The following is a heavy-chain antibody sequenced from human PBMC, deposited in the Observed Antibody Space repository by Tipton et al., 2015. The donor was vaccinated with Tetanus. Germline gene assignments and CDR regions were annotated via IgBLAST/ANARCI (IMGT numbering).Heavy chain of an antibody. Sequence: SLRLSCAASGFTFSSYDMHWVRQATGKGLEWVSAIGTAGDTYYPGSVKGRFTISRENAKNSLYLQMNSLRAGDTAVYYCARGKYYDFWSGYSHYYGMDVWGQGTTVTVSS. J-gene: IGHJ6*02. CDR1: GFTFSSYD. CDR3: ARGKYYDFWSGYSHYYGMDV. D-gene: IGHD3-3*01. V-gene: IGHV3-13*01. CDR2: IGTAGDT.